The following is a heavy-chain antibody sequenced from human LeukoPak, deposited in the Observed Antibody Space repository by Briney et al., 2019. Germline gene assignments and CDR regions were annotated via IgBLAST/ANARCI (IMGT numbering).Heavy chain of an antibody. CDR3: ARELGSFDI. CDR1: GDSVSSNSVA. Sequence: SQTLSLTCAISGDSVSSNSVAWNWIRQSPSRGLEWLGGTYYRSKWYNAYAVSVKSRITITPDTSKDQFSLQLNSVTPEDTAVYYCARELGSFDIWGQGTKVTVSS. CDR2: TYYRSKWYN. D-gene: IGHD3-3*02. V-gene: IGHV6-1*01. J-gene: IGHJ3*02.